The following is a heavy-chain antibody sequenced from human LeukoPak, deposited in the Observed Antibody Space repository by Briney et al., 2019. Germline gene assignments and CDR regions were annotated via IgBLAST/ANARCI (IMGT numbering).Heavy chain of an antibody. CDR3: AREGGPYRPLDY. CDR2: ILYSGTTT. CDR1: GGSISPYY. V-gene: IGHV4-59*12. J-gene: IGHJ4*02. Sequence: SETLSLTCTVSGGSISPYYWSWIRQTPGKGLEWIGYILYSGTTTNYNPSLKSRVTISVDMSENHISLKLTSVTAADTAVYYCAREGGPYRPLDYSGQGTLVTVSS.